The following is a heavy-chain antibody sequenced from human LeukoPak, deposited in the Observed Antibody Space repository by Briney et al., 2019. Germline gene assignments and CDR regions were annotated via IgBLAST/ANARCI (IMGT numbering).Heavy chain of an antibody. Sequence: GGSLRLSCAASGLTPSSCGMSWVRQAPGKGLEWVSSISGTGDSTYYADSVKGRFTISRDNSKSMLYLEMNSRRAEDTATYYCAARPTSAAVAPSDFWGQGTLVTVSS. D-gene: IGHD6-19*01. J-gene: IGHJ4*02. V-gene: IGHV3-23*01. CDR1: GLTPSSCG. CDR3: AARPTSAAVAPSDF. CDR2: ISGTGDST.